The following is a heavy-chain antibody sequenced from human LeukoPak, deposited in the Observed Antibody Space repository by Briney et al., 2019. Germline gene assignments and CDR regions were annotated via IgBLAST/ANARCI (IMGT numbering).Heavy chain of an antibody. V-gene: IGHV3-30*04. J-gene: IGHJ4*02. Sequence: GGSLRLSCAASGFTSSSYAMHWVRQAPGKGLEWVAIISYDGSNKNYVDSVKGRFTISRDNSKNTLYLQMNSLRAEDTAVYYCARDPYSSAPRYYFDYWGQGTLVTVSS. D-gene: IGHD6-25*01. CDR3: ARDPYSSAPRYYFDY. CDR1: GFTSSSYA. CDR2: ISYDGSNK.